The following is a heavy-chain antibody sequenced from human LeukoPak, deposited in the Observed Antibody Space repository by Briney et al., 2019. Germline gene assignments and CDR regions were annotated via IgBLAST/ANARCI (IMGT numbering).Heavy chain of an antibody. CDR3: AKGCYSTIDY. CDR1: GFTFSSYS. CDR2: IQYDGSNA. V-gene: IGHV3-30*02. D-gene: IGHD2-8*01. J-gene: IGHJ4*02. Sequence: GGSLRLSCAASGFTFSSYSMNWVRQAPGKGLEWVAFIQYDGSNAYYADSVKGRFTISRDNSKNTLYLQMNSLRAEDTAVYYCAKGCYSTIDYWGQGTLVAVSS.